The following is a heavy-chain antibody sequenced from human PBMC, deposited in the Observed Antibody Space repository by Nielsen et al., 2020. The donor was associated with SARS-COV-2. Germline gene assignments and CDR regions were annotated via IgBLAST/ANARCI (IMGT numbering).Heavy chain of an antibody. J-gene: IGHJ6*02. CDR2: INHSGGT. V-gene: IGHV4-34*01. D-gene: IGHD6-19*01. CDR3: ARGPLGIAVAGGLRGRYYGMDV. Sequence: WIRQPPGKGLEWIGEINHSGGTNHNPSLKSRVTISVDTSKNQFSLKLSSVTAADTAVYYCARGPLGIAVAGGLRGRYYGMDVWGQGTTVTVSS.